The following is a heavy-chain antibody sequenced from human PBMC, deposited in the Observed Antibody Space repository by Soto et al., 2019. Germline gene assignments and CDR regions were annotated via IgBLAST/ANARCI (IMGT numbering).Heavy chain of an antibody. V-gene: IGHV1-3*01. J-gene: IGHJ4*02. CDR3: ARSIVVVTALDY. Sequence: ASVKVSCEASGYTFTSYAMHWVRQAPGQRLEWMGWINAGNGNTKYSQKFQGRVTITRDTSASTTYMELSSLRSEDTAVYYCARSIVVVTALDYWGQGTLVTVSS. D-gene: IGHD2-21*02. CDR2: INAGNGNT. CDR1: GYTFTSYA.